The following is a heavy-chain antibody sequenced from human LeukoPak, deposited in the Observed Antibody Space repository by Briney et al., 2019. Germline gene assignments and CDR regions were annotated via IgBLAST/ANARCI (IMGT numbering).Heavy chain of an antibody. CDR1: GFTFSSYS. CDR2: IWYDGSNK. CDR3: ASTSGWYEPIDY. Sequence: SGGSLRLSCAASGFTFSSYSMNWVRQAPGKGLEWVAVIWYDGSNKYYADSVKGRFTISRDNSKNTLYLQMNSLRAEDTAVYYCASTSGWYEPIDYWGQGTLVTVSS. V-gene: IGHV3-33*08. J-gene: IGHJ4*02. D-gene: IGHD6-19*01.